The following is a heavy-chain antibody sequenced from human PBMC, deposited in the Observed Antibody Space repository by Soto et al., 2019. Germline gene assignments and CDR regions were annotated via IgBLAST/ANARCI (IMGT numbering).Heavy chain of an antibody. D-gene: IGHD5-12*01. CDR3: ARTDVYSGYLNWFDP. V-gene: IGHV1-46*01. Sequence: QVQLVQSGAEVKKPGASVKVSCKASGYTFTSYYMHWVRQAPGQGLEWMGIINPSGGSTSYTQKFQGRVTMTRDTPTSTVYMELSSLRSEDTAVHYCARTDVYSGYLNWFDPWGQGTLVTVSS. CDR2: INPSGGST. CDR1: GYTFTSYY. J-gene: IGHJ5*02.